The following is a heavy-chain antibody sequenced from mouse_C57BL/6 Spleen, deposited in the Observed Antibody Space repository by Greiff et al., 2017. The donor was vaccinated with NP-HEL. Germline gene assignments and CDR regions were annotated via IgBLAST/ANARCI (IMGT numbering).Heavy chain of an antibody. D-gene: IGHD1-1*01. CDR3: ARRGYYGSSYDWYFDV. CDR2: RSYSGST. V-gene: IGHV3-1*01. Sequence: EVQGVESGPGMVKPSQSLSLTCTVTGYSITSCYDWHWIRHFPGNKLEWVGYRSYSGSTNYNPSLKSRISITHDTSKNHFFLKLNSVTTEDTATYYCARRGYYGSSYDWYFDVWGTGTTVTVSS. CDR1: GYSITSCYD. J-gene: IGHJ1*03.